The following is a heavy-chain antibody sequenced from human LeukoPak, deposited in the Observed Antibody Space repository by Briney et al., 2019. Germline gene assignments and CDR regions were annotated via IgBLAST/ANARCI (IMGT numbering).Heavy chain of an antibody. J-gene: IGHJ4*02. Sequence: PGGSLRLSCAASGFTVSINYMSSVRQAPGKGLEWGSVIYRGGRTYYADSVKGRFTISRTNSKSTLYLQMNSLRAEDTAVYYCARLASGGGIDYWGQGTLVTVSS. V-gene: IGHV3-66*01. CDR3: ARLASGGGIDY. CDR1: GFTVSINY. D-gene: IGHD3-16*01. CDR2: IYRGGRT.